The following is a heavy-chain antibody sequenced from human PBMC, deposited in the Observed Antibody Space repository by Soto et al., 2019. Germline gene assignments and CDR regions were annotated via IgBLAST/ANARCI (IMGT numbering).Heavy chain of an antibody. CDR2: IVVGSGNT. Sequence: SVKVSCKASGFTFTSSAMQWVRQARGQRLEWIGWIVVGSGNTNYAQKFQERVTITRDMSTSTAYMELSSLRSEDTAVYYCAADPITVTTIGFAYWGQGTLVTVSS. D-gene: IGHD4-17*01. V-gene: IGHV1-58*02. CDR1: GFTFTSSA. CDR3: AADPITVTTIGFAY. J-gene: IGHJ4*02.